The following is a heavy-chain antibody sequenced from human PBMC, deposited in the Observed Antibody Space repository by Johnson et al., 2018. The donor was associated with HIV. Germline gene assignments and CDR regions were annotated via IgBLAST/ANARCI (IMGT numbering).Heavy chain of an antibody. CDR1: GFIFSVYW. CDR3: ATFGGGSFHAFDI. V-gene: IGHV3-7*05. D-gene: IGHD1-26*01. J-gene: IGHJ3*02. CDR2: IKQDGSEK. Sequence: SLRLSCAASGFIFSVYWMSWVRQAPGKGLEWVANIKQDGSEKYYVDSVKGRFTISRDNAKNSLYLQMNSLRAEDTAVYYCATFGGGSFHAFDIWGQGTMVTVSS.